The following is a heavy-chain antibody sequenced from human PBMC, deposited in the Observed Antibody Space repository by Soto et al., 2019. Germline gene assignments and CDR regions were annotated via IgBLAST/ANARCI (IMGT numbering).Heavy chain of an antibody. D-gene: IGHD3-10*01. CDR1: GGSISGYY. J-gene: IGHJ5*02. CDR2: IYDSGTT. Sequence: LSLTCTVSGGSISGYYWSWIRQPPGNGLEWIGYIYDSGTTNYNSSLKSRVTISVDTSKNQFSLKLSSVTAADTAVYYCARRVVRGVIRWFDPWGQGTLVTVSS. V-gene: IGHV4-59*01. CDR3: ARRVVRGVIRWFDP.